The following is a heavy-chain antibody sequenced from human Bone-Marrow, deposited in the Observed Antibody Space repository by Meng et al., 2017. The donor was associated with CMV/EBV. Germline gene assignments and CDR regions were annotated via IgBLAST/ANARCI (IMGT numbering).Heavy chain of an antibody. CDR1: GDTFTSYS. Sequence: SVKVSCKASGDTFTSYSISWVRQAPGQGLEWMGGIIPILGIANYAQKFQGRVTITADKSTSTAYMELSSLRSEDTAVYYCARVNRGGGYSSGWYDFLGRFAPWGQGTLVTVSS. CDR3: ARVNRGGGYSSGWYDFLGRFAP. V-gene: IGHV1-69*10. CDR2: IIPILGIA. D-gene: IGHD6-19*01. J-gene: IGHJ5*02.